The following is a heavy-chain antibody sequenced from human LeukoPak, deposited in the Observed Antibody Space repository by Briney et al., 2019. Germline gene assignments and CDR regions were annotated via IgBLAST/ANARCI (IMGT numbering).Heavy chain of an antibody. CDR1: GYTFTSYG. Sequence: GASVKVSCKASGYTFTSYGISWVRQAPGQGLEWMGWISAYNRNTNYAQKLQGRVTMTTDTSTSTAYMELRSLRSDDTAVYYCARDAWEYYYDSSYFDYWGQGTLVTVSS. CDR2: ISAYNRNT. CDR3: ARDAWEYYYDSSYFDY. V-gene: IGHV1-18*01. D-gene: IGHD3-22*01. J-gene: IGHJ4*02.